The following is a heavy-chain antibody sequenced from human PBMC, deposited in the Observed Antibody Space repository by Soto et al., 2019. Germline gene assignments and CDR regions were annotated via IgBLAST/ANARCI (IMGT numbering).Heavy chain of an antibody. V-gene: IGHV3-7*05. CDR1: GFAFSSYW. Sequence: VQLVESGGGLVQPGGSLRLSCRASGFAFSSYWMNWVRQAPGKGLEWVASVDEDGNERYYVDSVKGRFTISRDNAMNPLYLQINSLRAEDTAIYYCARAPQVTTFHYGMDVSDQGTTVTVSS. J-gene: IGHJ6*02. CDR3: ARAPQVTTFHYGMDV. D-gene: IGHD2-21*02. CDR2: VDEDGNER.